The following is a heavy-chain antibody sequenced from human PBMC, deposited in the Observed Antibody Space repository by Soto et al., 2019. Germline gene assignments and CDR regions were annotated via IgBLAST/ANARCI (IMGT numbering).Heavy chain of an antibody. J-gene: IGHJ5*02. CDR3: AREWVGSSWAWFDP. CDR2: IYYSRST. CDR1: GGSISSGDYY. Sequence: QVQLQESGPGLVKPSQTLSLTCTVSGGSISSGDYYWSWIRPPQGKGLEWIGYIYYSRSTYYNPSLKSRVTISVDTSKNQFSLKLSSVSAADTAVYYCAREWVGSSWAWFDPWGQGTLVTVSS. D-gene: IGHD6-6*01. V-gene: IGHV4-30-4*01.